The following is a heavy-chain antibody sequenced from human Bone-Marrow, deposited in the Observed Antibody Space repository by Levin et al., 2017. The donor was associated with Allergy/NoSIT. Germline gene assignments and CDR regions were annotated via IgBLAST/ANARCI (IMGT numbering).Heavy chain of an antibody. CDR3: ARQEDIVCSSTSCSNRLDP. Sequence: PGASVKVSCKASGYTFTSYAMNWVRQAPGQGLEWMGWINTNTGNPTYAQGFTGRFVFSLDTSVSTAYLQISSLKTEDTAVYYCARQEDIVCSSTSCSNRLDPWGQGTLVTVSS. J-gene: IGHJ5*02. CDR1: GYTFTSYA. V-gene: IGHV7-4-1*02. CDR2: INTNTGNP. D-gene: IGHD2-2*01.